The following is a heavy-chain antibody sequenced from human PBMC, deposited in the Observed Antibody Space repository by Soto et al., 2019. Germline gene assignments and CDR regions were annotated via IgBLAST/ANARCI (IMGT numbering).Heavy chain of an antibody. CDR1: GASIGTSNW. J-gene: IGHJ5*02. D-gene: IGHD3-9*01. CDR3: ARLKAYDILNKSAS. V-gene: IGHV4-4*02. CDR2: IHDSGST. Sequence: QVQLQESGPGLVKPSGTLSLTCAVSGASIGTSNWWSWVRQSPGKGLEWIGEIHDSGSTKYNPSLRSRVTISLDQSKNQFSLHVSSVTAADTAVYYCARLKAYDILNKSASWGQGSLVTVSS.